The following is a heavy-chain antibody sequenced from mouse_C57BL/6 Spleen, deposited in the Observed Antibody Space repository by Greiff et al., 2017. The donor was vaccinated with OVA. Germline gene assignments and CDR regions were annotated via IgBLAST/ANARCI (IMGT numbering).Heavy chain of an antibody. CDR1: GFSLTSYG. CDR2: IWSGGST. J-gene: IGHJ2*01. D-gene: IGHD4-1*01. V-gene: IGHV2-2*01. Sequence: VKLQQSGPGLVQPSQSLSITCTVSGFSLTSYGVHWVRQSPGKGLEWLGVIWSGGSTDYNAAFISRLSISKDNSKSQVFFKMNSLQADNTAIYYCASLNWEGYFDYWGQGTTLTVSS. CDR3: ASLNWEGYFDY.